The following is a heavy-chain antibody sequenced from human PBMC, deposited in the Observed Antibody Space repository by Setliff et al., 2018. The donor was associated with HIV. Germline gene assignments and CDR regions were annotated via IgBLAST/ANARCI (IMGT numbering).Heavy chain of an antibody. J-gene: IGHJ3*01. CDR1: HFTFSTYA. CDR2: ISGSGGST. CDR3: AKLDYYDYSGSWARKVAIDF. D-gene: IGHD3-22*01. V-gene: IGHV3-23*01. Sequence: PGGSLRLSCAASHFTFSTYAMTWVRQAPGKGLEWVSTISGSGGSTYYADSVKGRFTISRDNSNNTLSLQMSSLRAEDTALYYCAKLDYYDYSGSWARKVAIDFWGRGTMVTVSS.